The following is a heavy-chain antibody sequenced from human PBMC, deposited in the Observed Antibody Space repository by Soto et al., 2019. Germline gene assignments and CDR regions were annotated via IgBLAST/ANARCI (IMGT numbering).Heavy chain of an antibody. CDR3: VRGYDYVWGSYRPKYFDY. CDR2: IYYSGST. CDR1: GGSISSGGYY. D-gene: IGHD3-16*02. V-gene: IGHV4-31*03. J-gene: IGHJ4*02. Sequence: QVQLQESGPGLVKPSQTLSLTCTVSGGSISSGGYYWSWIRQHPGKGLEWIGYIYYSGSTYYNPSLKSRVTISVDTSKNQFSLKLSSVTAADTAVYYCVRGYDYVWGSYRPKYFDYWGQGTLVTVSS.